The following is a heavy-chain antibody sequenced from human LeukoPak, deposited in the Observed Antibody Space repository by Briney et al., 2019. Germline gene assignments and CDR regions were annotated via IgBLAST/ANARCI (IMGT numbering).Heavy chain of an antibody. CDR1: GFTFSDYY. CDR2: ISSSGSTI. V-gene: IGHV3-11*04. J-gene: IGHJ4*02. D-gene: IGHD3-22*01. CDR3: ARSEADYYDSSGYYYPRYYFDY. Sequence: GGSLRLSCAASGFTFSDYYMSWIRQAPGKGLEWVSYISSSGSTIYYADSVKGRFTISRDNAKNSLYLQMNSLRAEDTAVYYCARSEADYYDSSGYYYPRYYFDYWGQGTLVTVSS.